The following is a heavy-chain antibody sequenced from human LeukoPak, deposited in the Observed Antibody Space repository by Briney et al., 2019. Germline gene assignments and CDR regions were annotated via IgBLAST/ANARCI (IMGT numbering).Heavy chain of an antibody. D-gene: IGHD1-7*01. CDR1: GYTFTDYY. J-gene: IGHJ5*02. CDR2: LNLESGKT. V-gene: IGHV1-69-2*01. Sequence: ASVKISCKVSGYTFTDYYMHWVRQAPGKGLAWMGLLNLESGKTLYTEKFQGRVTITADTSTDTAYMELSSLRSEDTAAYYCATAPNWNYRNWFDPWGQGTLVTVSS. CDR3: ATAPNWNYRNWFDP.